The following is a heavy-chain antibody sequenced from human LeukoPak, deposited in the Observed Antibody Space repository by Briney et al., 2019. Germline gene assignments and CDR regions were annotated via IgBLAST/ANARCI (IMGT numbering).Heavy chain of an antibody. D-gene: IGHD1-26*01. CDR1: GFNFNDYY. CDR3: ARDGSGSTYYFDS. V-gene: IGHV3-11*01. CDR2: ISNTGRSI. J-gene: IGHJ4*02. Sequence: PGGSLRLSCAASGFNFNDYYMSWIRQAPGKGLEWLSPISNTGRSIYYADSVKGRFTISRDSATSSVYLQMNSLRADDTAVYYCARDGSGSTYYFDSWGKGTLVTVSS.